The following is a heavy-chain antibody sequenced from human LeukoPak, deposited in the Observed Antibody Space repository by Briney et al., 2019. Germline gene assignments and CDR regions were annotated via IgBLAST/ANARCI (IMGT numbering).Heavy chain of an antibody. CDR2: IYSDGTT. D-gene: IGHD6-13*01. V-gene: IGHV3-53*01. CDR3: VRYRVTWYHFDY. Sequence: GGSLRLSCAASGFRVSTNYMSWVRQAPGKGLEWVSLIYSDGTTYYADSVKGRFTISRDNSKNTLSLEMHSLRAEDTAVYYCVRYRVTWYHFDYWGQGTLVTVSS. J-gene: IGHJ4*02. CDR1: GFRVSTNY.